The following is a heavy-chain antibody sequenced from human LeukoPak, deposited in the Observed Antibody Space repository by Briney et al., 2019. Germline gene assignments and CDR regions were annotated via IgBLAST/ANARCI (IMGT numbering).Heavy chain of an antibody. Sequence: GGSLRLSCATSGFTFRNYLMNWVRQALGKGLEWVAIINQDGSERLYVDSVKGRFTISRDNAKNSLYLQMNSLGGEDTAVYYCAGGAGWTVDYWGQGTLVTVSS. CDR3: AGGAGWTVDY. V-gene: IGHV3-7*01. D-gene: IGHD2-15*01. J-gene: IGHJ4*02. CDR1: GFTFRNYL. CDR2: INQDGSER.